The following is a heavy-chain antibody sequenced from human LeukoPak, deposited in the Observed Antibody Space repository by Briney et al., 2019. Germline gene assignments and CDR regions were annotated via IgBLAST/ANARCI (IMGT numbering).Heavy chain of an antibody. D-gene: IGHD5-12*01. J-gene: IGHJ4*02. V-gene: IGHV4-34*01. CDR2: INHSGNT. Sequence: SETLSLTCAVYGGSFSDYYWSWIRQSPGKGLVWIGEINHSGNTNYNPSLKGRVTISIDTSKNQLSLKLISVTAADTALYYCARGGRGWIRSPDFWGQGTLVTVSS. CDR3: ARGGRGWIRSPDF. CDR1: GGSFSDYY.